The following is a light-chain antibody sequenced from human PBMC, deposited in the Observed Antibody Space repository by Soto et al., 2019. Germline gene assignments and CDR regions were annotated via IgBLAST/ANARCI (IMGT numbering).Light chain of an antibody. CDR2: AAS. V-gene: IGKV1-39*01. Sequence: DIPMTQSPSSLSASIGDRVTITCRASQNIGVYLNWYQHKKGKASDLLIFAASSFQDGVPSRFSGSESGTHLTLIISSLQPEVFATYYCQPSPGPACPFGQGAKV. CDR1: QNIGVY. J-gene: IGKJ1*01. CDR3: QPSPGPACP.